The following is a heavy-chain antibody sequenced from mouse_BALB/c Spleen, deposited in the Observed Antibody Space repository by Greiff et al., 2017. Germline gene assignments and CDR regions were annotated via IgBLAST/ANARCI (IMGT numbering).Heavy chain of an antibody. CDR2: INPSNGGT. CDR1: GYTFTSYY. Sequence: VQLQQPGAELVKPGASVKLSCKASGYTFTSYYMYWVKQRPGQGLEWIGGINPSNGGTNFNEKFKSKATLTVDKSSSTAYMQLSSLTSEDSAVYYCTRGGLRRYWYFDVWGAGTTVTVSS. D-gene: IGHD2-4*01. V-gene: IGHV1S81*02. J-gene: IGHJ1*01. CDR3: TRGGLRRYWYFDV.